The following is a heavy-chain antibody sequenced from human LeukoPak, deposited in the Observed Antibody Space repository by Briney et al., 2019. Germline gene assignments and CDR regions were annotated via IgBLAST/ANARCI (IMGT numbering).Heavy chain of an antibody. J-gene: IGHJ6*03. Sequence: PSETLSLTCAVYGGSFSGYYWSCIRQPPGKGLEWIGEINHSGRTNYNPSLKSRVTISVDTSKNQFSLKLSSVTAADTAVYYCAREGYSSIYYYYMDVWGKGTTVTVSS. CDR3: AREGYSSIYYYYMDV. D-gene: IGHD2-15*01. CDR2: INHSGRT. CDR1: GGSFSGYY. V-gene: IGHV4-34*01.